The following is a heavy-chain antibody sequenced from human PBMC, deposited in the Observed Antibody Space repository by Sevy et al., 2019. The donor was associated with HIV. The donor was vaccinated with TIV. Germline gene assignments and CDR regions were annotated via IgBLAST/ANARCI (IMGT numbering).Heavy chain of an antibody. CDR2: TYYRSKWYH. D-gene: IGHD6-13*01. Sequence: SQTLSLTCAISGDSVSSNSATWHWIRQSPSTGLEWLGRTYYRSKWYHEYAVFVKSRITINPDTSKNQFSLQLNSVTPEDTVIYYCARVQYSSTWYFDYWGQGTLVTVSS. V-gene: IGHV6-1*01. CDR1: GDSVSSNSAT. CDR3: ARVQYSSTWYFDY. J-gene: IGHJ4*02.